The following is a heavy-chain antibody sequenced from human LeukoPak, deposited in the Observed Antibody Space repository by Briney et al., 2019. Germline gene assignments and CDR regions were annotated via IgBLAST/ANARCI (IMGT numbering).Heavy chain of an antibody. CDR1: GGSISSGGYY. D-gene: IGHD2-15*01. J-gene: IGHJ3*02. CDR2: IYYSGST. V-gene: IGHV4-31*03. Sequence: SQTLSLTCTVSGGSISSGGYYWSWIRQHPGKGLEWVGYIYYSGSTYYKPSLKSRVTISVDTSKNQFSLKLSSVTAADTAVYYSARDIVVVVAATRRTDAFDIWGQGTMVTVSS. CDR3: ARDIVVVVAATRRTDAFDI.